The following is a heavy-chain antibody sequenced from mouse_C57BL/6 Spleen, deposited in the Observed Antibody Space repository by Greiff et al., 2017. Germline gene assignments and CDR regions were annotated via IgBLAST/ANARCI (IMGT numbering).Heavy chain of an antibody. CDR1: GYTFTDYY. J-gene: IGHJ3*01. D-gene: IGHD2-1*01. Sequence: VQLQQSGPELVKPGASVKISCKASGYTFTDYYMNWVKQSHGKSLEWIGDINPNNGGTSYNQKFKGKATLTVDKSSSTAYMELRSLTSEDSAVYYCARWGYYGNSWFAYWGQGTLVTVSA. CDR2: INPNNGGT. CDR3: ARWGYYGNSWFAY. V-gene: IGHV1-26*01.